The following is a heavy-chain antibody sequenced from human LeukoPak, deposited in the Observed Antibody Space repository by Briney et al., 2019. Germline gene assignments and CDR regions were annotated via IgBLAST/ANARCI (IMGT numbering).Heavy chain of an antibody. Sequence: GGSLRLSCAASGFTFSSYAMHWVRQAPGKGLEWVAVISYDGSNKYYADSVKGRFTISRDNSKNTLYLQMNSLRSEDTAVYYCARGTYYYDSSGYRFDYWGQGTLVTVSS. V-gene: IGHV3-30-3*01. D-gene: IGHD3-22*01. CDR1: GFTFSSYA. CDR3: ARGTYYYDSSGYRFDY. CDR2: ISYDGSNK. J-gene: IGHJ4*02.